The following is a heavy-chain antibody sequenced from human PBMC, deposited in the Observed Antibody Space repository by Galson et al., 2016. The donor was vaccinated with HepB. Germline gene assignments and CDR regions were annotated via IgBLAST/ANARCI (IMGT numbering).Heavy chain of an antibody. CDR3: ARGGPGYCSGGSCYYAYYYYGMDV. CDR2: IYYSGST. D-gene: IGHD2-15*01. V-gene: IGHV4-59*01. Sequence: SETLSLTCTVSGGSISSYYWSWIRQPPGKGLEWIGYIYYSGSTNYNPSFKSRVTISVDTSKNQFSLKLSSVTAADTAVYYCARGGPGYCSGGSCYYAYYYYGMDVWGQGTTVTVSS. CDR1: GGSISSYY. J-gene: IGHJ6*02.